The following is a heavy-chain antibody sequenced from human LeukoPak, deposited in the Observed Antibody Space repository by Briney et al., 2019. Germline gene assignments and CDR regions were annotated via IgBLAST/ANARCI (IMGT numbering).Heavy chain of an antibody. CDR2: IIPLFPTT. Sequence: SVKVSCKASGYTFTSYGISWVRQAPGQGLEWMGGIIPLFPTTNYAQKFQGRVTITADTSTSTAYMELSSLRSGDTAVYYCAGGGLDFSYYYMDVWGKGTTITVSS. J-gene: IGHJ6*03. CDR1: GYTFTSYG. V-gene: IGHV1-69*06. D-gene: IGHD3/OR15-3a*01. CDR3: AGGGLDFSYYYMDV.